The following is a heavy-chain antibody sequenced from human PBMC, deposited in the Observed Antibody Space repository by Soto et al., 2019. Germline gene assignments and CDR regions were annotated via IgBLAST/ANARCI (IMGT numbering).Heavy chain of an antibody. CDR3: ARVNQLGSFCGMDV. CDR1: GGTFSSYA. CDR2: IIPIFGTA. D-gene: IGHD2-2*01. J-gene: IGHJ6*02. Sequence: SVKVSCKASGGTFSSYAINWVRQAPGQGLEWMGGIIPIFGTANYAQKFQGRVTITADESTSTAYMELSSLRSEDTAVYYCARVNQLGSFCGMDVWGQGTTVTVSS. V-gene: IGHV1-69*13.